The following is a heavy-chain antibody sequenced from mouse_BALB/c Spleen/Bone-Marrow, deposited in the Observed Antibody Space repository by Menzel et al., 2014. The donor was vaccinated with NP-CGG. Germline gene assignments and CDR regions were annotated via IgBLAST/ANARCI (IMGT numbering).Heavy chain of an antibody. V-gene: IGHV1-9*01. Sequence: QVQLQQSGAELMKPGASVKISCKATGYTFSSYWIEWVKQRPGHGLEWIGEILPGSGSTDYNERFKGKATFAADTSSNTAYMQLSSLTSEDSAAYYCTRSSGSSTSWFAYWGQGTLVTVSA. J-gene: IGHJ3*01. CDR3: TRSSGSSTSWFAY. D-gene: IGHD1-1*01. CDR1: GYTFSSYW. CDR2: ILPGSGST.